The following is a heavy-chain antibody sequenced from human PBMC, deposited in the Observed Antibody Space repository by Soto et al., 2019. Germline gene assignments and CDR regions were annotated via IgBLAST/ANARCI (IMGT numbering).Heavy chain of an antibody. CDR2: IYYSGST. V-gene: IGHV4-59*01. Sequence: PSETLSLTCTVSGGSISSYYWSWIRQPPGKGLEWIGYIYYSGSTNYNPSLKNRVTISVDTSKNQFSLKLSSVTAADTAVYYCERERSYGMDVWGQGTTVTVSS. CDR1: GGSISSYY. CDR3: ERERSYGMDV. J-gene: IGHJ6*01.